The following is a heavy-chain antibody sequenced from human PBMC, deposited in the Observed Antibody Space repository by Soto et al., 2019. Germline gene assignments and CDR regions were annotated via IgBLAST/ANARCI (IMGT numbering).Heavy chain of an antibody. Sequence: SETLSLTCAVSGGSISSGGYSWSWIRQPPGKGLEWIGYIYHSGSTYYNPSLKSRVTISVDRSKNQFSLKLSSVTAADTAVYYCARCRVRGVIITDNWFDPWRQGTLVTVSS. D-gene: IGHD3-10*01. CDR1: GGSISSGGYS. CDR2: IYHSGST. V-gene: IGHV4-30-2*01. CDR3: ARCRVRGVIITDNWFDP. J-gene: IGHJ5*02.